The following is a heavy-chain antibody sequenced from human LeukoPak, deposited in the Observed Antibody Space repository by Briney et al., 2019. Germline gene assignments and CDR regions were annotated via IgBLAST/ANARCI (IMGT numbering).Heavy chain of an antibody. V-gene: IGHV3-64*05. CDR2: INDNGRST. J-gene: IGHJ4*02. Sequence: GGSLRLSCSASGFTFSKYAMHWVRQAPGKGLEYVSAINDNGRSTYYADSVKGRFSISRDNSKNTLYIQMSSLRTEDTAVYYCVKYSSGWYYDYWGQGTLVTVSS. CDR1: GFTFSKYA. D-gene: IGHD6-19*01. CDR3: VKYSSGWYYDY.